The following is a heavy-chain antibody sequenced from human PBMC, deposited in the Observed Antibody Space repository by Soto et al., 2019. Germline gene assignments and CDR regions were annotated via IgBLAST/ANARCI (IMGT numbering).Heavy chain of an antibody. J-gene: IGHJ4*02. Sequence: GGSLRLSCAASGFTFSNYWMSWVRQAPGKGLEWVANINQDGSGKNYVDSVKGRFTMSRDNAKNSLFVQMDSLRAEDTAVYYCARGTNFDDDSGYFDYWGQGTLVTVSS. CDR3: ARGTNFDDDSGYFDY. D-gene: IGHD3-22*01. CDR2: INQDGSGK. CDR1: GFTFSNYW. V-gene: IGHV3-7*01.